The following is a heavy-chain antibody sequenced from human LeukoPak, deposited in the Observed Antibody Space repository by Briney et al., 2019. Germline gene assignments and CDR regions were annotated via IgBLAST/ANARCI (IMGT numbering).Heavy chain of an antibody. V-gene: IGHV1-18*01. J-gene: IGHJ4*02. CDR2: ISAYNGNT. Sequence: ASVKVSCKASGYTFTSYGISWVRQAPGQGLEWMGWISAYNGNTNYAQKLQGRVTMTTDTSTSTAYMELRSLRSDDTAVYYCATISGSYFSTPDDYWGQGTLVTASS. CDR3: ATISGSYFSTPDDY. CDR1: GYTFTSYG. D-gene: IGHD1-26*01.